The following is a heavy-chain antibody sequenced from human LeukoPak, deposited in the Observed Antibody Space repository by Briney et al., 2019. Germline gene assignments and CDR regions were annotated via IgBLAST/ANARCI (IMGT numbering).Heavy chain of an antibody. J-gene: IGHJ4*02. CDR3: ARANGQLWTTPDY. Sequence: GGSLRLSCAASGFTLSSYGMHWVRQPQGEGLEWVAVISHDGSKKYSAESVRGRFTISRDNSKNTLYLQMNSLRAEDTAVYYCARANGQLWTTPDYWGQGTLVTISS. D-gene: IGHD5-18*01. CDR1: GFTLSSYG. V-gene: IGHV3-30*03. CDR2: ISHDGSKK.